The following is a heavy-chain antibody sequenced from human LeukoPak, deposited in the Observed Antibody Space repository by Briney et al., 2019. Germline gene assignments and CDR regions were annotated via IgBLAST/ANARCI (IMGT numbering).Heavy chain of an antibody. CDR2: ISSSGSTI. J-gene: IGHJ3*02. V-gene: IGHV3-48*03. CDR3: ARVATVTAFGAFDI. CDR1: GFTFSSYE. D-gene: IGHD4-17*01. Sequence: GSLRLSCAASGFTFSSYEMNWVRQAPGKGLEWVSYISSSGSTIYYADSVKGRFTISRDNAKNSLYLQMNSLRAEDTAVYYCARVATVTAFGAFDIWGQGTMVTVSS.